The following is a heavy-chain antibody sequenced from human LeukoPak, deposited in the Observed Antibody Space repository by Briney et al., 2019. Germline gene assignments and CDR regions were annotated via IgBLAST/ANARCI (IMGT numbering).Heavy chain of an antibody. V-gene: IGHV4-34*01. D-gene: IGHD6-25*01. J-gene: IGHJ4*02. CDR1: NGSFSGYY. CDR2: MNHSGRT. CDR3: ARERDGYYFDY. Sequence: SETLSLTCAVYNGSFSGYYWSWIRQPPGKGLEWIGEMNHSGRTNYNPSLKSRVTISVDTSKNQFSLKLSSVTAADTAVYYCARERDGYYFDYWGQGTLVTVSS.